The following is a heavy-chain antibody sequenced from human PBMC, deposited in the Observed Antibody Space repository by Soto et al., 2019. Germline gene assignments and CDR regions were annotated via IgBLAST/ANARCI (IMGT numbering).Heavy chain of an antibody. V-gene: IGHV1-69*02. CDR1: GGTFSSYT. D-gene: IGHD3-10*01. CDR3: AGNQYYYGSGSYPDYYYGMDV. Sequence: SVKVSCKASGGTFSSYTISWVRQAPGQGLEWMGRIIPILGIANYAQKFQGRVTITADKSTSTAYMELSSLRSEDTAVYYCAGNQYYYGSGSYPDYYYGMDVWGQGTTVTVSS. CDR2: IIPILGIA. J-gene: IGHJ6*02.